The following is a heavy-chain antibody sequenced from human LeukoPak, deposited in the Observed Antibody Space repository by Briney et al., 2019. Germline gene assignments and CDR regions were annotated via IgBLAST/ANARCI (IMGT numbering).Heavy chain of an antibody. CDR1: GGSISSYY. CDR3: TRDSSGYSSRYYYYYMDV. D-gene: IGHD3-22*01. V-gene: IGHV4-4*07. J-gene: IGHJ6*03. Sequence: SETLSLTCTVSGGSISSYYWSWVRQPAGEGLKWIGRIYTSGSTNYNPSLKSRVTMSVDTSKNQFSLRLSSVTAADTAVYYCTRDSSGYSSRYYYYYMDVWGKGTTVTVSS. CDR2: IYTSGST.